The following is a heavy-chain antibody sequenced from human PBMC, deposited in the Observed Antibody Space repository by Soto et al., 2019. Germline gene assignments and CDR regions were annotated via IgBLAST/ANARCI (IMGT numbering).Heavy chain of an antibody. Sequence: QVQLQESGPGLVKPSQTLSLTCTVSGGSISSGGYYWSWIRQHPGKGLEWIGYIYYSGSTYYNPSLKSRVTISVDKSKNQFSLKLSSVTAADTAVYYCPRGLEGAVAGTLVAPFDYWGQGTLVTVSS. D-gene: IGHD6-13*01. CDR1: GGSISSGGYY. CDR3: PRGLEGAVAGTLVAPFDY. CDR2: IYYSGST. V-gene: IGHV4-31*03. J-gene: IGHJ4*02.